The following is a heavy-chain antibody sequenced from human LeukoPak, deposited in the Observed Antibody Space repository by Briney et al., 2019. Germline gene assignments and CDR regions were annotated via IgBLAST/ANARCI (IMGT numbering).Heavy chain of an antibody. CDR2: IYYSGST. Sequence: PSETLSLTCTVSGGSISSGGYYWSWIRQHPGKGLEWIGYIYYSGSTYYNPSLKSRVTISVDTPKNQFSLKLSSVTAADTAVYYCARGGSSSSWIVYYFDYWGQGTLVTVSS. V-gene: IGHV4-31*03. J-gene: IGHJ4*02. CDR3: ARGGSSSSWIVYYFDY. D-gene: IGHD6-13*01. CDR1: GGSISSGGYY.